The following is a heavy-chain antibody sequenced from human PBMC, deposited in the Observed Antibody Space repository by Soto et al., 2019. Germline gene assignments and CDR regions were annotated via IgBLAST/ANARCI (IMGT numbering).Heavy chain of an antibody. Sequence: GGSLRLSCAASGFTFSSYGMHWVRQAPGKGLEWVAVIWYDGSNKYYADSVKGRFTTSGDNSKNTLYLQMNSLRAEDTAVYYCARDPNIVVVPAARNYYGMDVWGQGTTVTVSS. D-gene: IGHD2-2*01. J-gene: IGHJ6*02. CDR2: IWYDGSNK. V-gene: IGHV3-33*01. CDR3: ARDPNIVVVPAARNYYGMDV. CDR1: GFTFSSYG.